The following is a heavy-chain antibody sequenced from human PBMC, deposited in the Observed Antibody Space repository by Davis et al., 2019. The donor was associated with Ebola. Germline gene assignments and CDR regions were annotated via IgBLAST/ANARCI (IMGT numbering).Heavy chain of an antibody. J-gene: IGHJ4*02. Sequence: GESLKISCKASGYSFTNYWVGWVRQMPGKGLEWMGIIHPSDSVTRYSPSFQGQVTISADKSISTAYLQWSSLKASDTAMYYCAKVKTAAYYFDYWGQGTLVTVSS. D-gene: IGHD4-11*01. CDR3: AKVKTAAYYFDY. CDR2: IHPSDSVT. V-gene: IGHV5-51*01. CDR1: GYSFTNYW.